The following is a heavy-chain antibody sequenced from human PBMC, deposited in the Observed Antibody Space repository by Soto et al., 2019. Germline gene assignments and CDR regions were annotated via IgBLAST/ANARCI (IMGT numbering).Heavy chain of an antibody. V-gene: IGHV4-59*01. CDR3: ARIVPAATIYFDY. Sequence: TSETLSLTCTVSGGSISSYYWSRIRQPPGKGLEWIGYIYYSGSTNYNPSLKSRVTISVDTSKNQFSLKLSSVTAADTAVYYCARIVPAATIYFDYWGQGTLVTVSS. J-gene: IGHJ4*02. CDR1: GGSISSYY. D-gene: IGHD2-2*01. CDR2: IYYSGST.